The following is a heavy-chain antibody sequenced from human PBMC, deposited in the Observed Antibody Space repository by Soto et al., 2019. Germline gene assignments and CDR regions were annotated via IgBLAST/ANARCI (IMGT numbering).Heavy chain of an antibody. J-gene: IGHJ4*02. D-gene: IGHD4-17*01. Sequence: ASVKVSCKASGFTFTSSAVQWVRQARGQRLEWIGWIVVGSGNTNYAQKFQERVTITRDMSTSTAYMELSRLRSDDTAVYYCARASNGYGDYDLDYWGQGTLVTVSS. CDR2: IVVGSGNT. V-gene: IGHV1-58*01. CDR1: GFTFTSSA. CDR3: ARASNGYGDYDLDY.